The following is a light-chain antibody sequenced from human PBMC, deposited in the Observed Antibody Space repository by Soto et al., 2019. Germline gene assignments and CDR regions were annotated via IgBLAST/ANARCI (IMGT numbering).Light chain of an antibody. Sequence: QAVVTQPPSVSAAPGQKVTISCSGNSANIGYNSVSWYQQFPGTAPKLLIYDNNKRPSGIPDRFSGSKSGTSATLGITGLQTGDEADYYCGTWDNSLSGVIFGVGTKLTVL. CDR3: GTWDNSLSGVI. J-gene: IGLJ2*01. CDR1: SANIGYNS. CDR2: DNN. V-gene: IGLV1-51*01.